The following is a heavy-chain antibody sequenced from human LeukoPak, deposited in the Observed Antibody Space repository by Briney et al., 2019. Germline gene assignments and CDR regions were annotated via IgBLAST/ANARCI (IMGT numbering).Heavy chain of an antibody. V-gene: IGHV3-74*01. CDR1: GFTFSSYW. Sequence: GGSLRLSCAASGFTFSSYWMHWVRQAPGKGLVWVSRINSDGSSTSYADSVKGRFTISRDNAKNTLYLQMNSLRAEDTAVYYCARGSYYYNSGYEMVLGSWGEGTLVTVSS. CDR2: INSDGSST. CDR3: ARGSYYYNSGYEMVLGS. J-gene: IGHJ5*02. D-gene: IGHD3-22*01.